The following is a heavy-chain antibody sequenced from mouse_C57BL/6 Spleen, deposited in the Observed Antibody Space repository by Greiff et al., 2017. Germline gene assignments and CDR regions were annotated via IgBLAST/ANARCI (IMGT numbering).Heavy chain of an antibody. D-gene: IGHD2-4*01. V-gene: IGHV3-6*01. CDR1: GYSITSGYY. CDR3: ARDDYERAY. Sequence: EVQLQQSGPGLVKPSQSLSLTCSVTGYSITSGYYWNWIRQFPGNKLEWMGYISYDGSNNYNPSLKNRISITRDTSKNQFFLKLNSVTTEDTATYYCARDDYERAYWGQGTTLTVSS. CDR2: ISYDGSN. J-gene: IGHJ2*01.